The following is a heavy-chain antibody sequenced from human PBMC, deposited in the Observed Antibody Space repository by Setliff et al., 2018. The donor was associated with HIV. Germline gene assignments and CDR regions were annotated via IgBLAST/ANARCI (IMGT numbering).Heavy chain of an antibody. D-gene: IGHD6-19*01. CDR2: VNTNNDKT. CDR3: ARDLYTSGWPNWFDP. Sequence: ASVKVSCKAPGYTFTNFGITWVRQVPGQGLEWMGWVNTNNDKTNYAQKFQGRVTMTTDRSTKTAYLDLGSLRPDDTAVYYCARDLYTSGWPNWFDPWGPGTLVTVS. CDR1: GYTFTNFG. J-gene: IGHJ5*02. V-gene: IGHV1-18*01.